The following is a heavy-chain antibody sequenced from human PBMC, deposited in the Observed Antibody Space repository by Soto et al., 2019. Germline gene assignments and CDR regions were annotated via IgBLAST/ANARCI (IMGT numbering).Heavy chain of an antibody. Sequence: KGLEWVAVISYDGSNKYYADSVKGRFTISRDNSKNTLYLQMNSLRAEDTAVYYCARDLEDIVVVVAAKGRSYYYGMDVWGQRTTVTVSS. V-gene: IGHV3-30-3*01. CDR3: ARDLEDIVVVVAAKGRSYYYGMDV. CDR2: ISYDGSNK. D-gene: IGHD2-15*01. J-gene: IGHJ6*02.